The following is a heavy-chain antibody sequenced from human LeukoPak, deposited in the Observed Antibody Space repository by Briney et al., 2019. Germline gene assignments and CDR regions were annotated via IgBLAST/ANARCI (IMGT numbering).Heavy chain of an antibody. D-gene: IGHD2-15*01. CDR1: GHIFINYL. CDR2: NLPGDSHT. CDR3: ARIAATWYGGS. J-gene: IGHJ4*02. Sequence: GESLKISCKCPGHIFINYLIALVREMPGEGLELVGINLPGDSHTRYSPSFQGQVAISADMSIDTAYLQWSSVRAADTAMYYCARIAATWYGGSWGQGTLVFVSS. V-gene: IGHV5-51*01.